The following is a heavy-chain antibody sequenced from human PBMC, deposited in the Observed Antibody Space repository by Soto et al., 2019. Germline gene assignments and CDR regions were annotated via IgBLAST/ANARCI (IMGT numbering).Heavy chain of an antibody. CDR3: TTALGYCSGGSCYAAFDI. CDR2: IKSKTDGGTT. CDR1: GFTFSNAW. D-gene: IGHD2-15*01. Sequence: GGSLRLSCAASGFTFSNAWMNWVRQAPGKGLEWVGRIKSKTDGGTTDYAAPVKGRFTISRDDSKNTLYLQMNSLKTEDTAVYYCTTALGYCSGGSCYAAFDIWGQGTMVTVSS. J-gene: IGHJ3*02. V-gene: IGHV3-15*07.